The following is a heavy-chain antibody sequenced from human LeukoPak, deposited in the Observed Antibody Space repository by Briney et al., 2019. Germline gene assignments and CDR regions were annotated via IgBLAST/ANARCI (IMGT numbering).Heavy chain of an antibody. CDR1: GGSFSGYY. CDR2: INHSGST. Sequence: SETLSLTCAVYGGSFSGYYWSWIRQPPGKGLEWIGEINHSGSTNYNPSLKSRVTISVDTSKNQFSLKLSSVTAADTAVYYCARSSGSYFARRYFDLWGRGTLVTVSS. V-gene: IGHV4-34*01. J-gene: IGHJ2*01. D-gene: IGHD3-10*01. CDR3: ARSSGSYFARRYFDL.